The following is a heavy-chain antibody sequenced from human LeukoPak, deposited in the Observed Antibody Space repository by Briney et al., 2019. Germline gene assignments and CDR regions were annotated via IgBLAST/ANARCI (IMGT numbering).Heavy chain of an antibody. CDR2: INPSGGST. V-gene: IGHV1-46*01. Sequence: ASVKVSCKASGYTFTSYQMHWVRQAPGQGLEWIGIINPSGGSTTYAQKFQGRLTMASDTSTSTVYMELSSLRSEDTAMYYCARSSAYYNEADIWGQGTMVTVSS. CDR1: GYTFTSYQ. J-gene: IGHJ3*02. D-gene: IGHD1-26*01. CDR3: ARSSAYYNEADI.